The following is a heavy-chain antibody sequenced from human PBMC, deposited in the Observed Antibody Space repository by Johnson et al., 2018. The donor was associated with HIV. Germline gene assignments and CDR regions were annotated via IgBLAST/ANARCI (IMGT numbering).Heavy chain of an antibody. CDR3: AKANRAMTKGGFGAFDI. CDR2: IKEDSSEK. J-gene: IGHJ3*02. V-gene: IGHV3-7*05. D-gene: IGHD1-14*01. Sequence: MLLVESGGGLVQPGGSLRLSCAASGFIFNDYWMSLVRQSPGKGLEFVANIKEDSSEKSYVDSVKGRFTISRDNAKNSLYLQMNSLRAEDTAVYYCAKANRAMTKGGFGAFDIWGQGTMVTVSS. CDR1: GFIFNDYW.